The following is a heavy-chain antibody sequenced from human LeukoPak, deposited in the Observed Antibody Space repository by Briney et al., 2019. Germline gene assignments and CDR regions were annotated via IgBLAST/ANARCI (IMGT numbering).Heavy chain of an antibody. CDR3: AREYYDFWSGYWGYFDY. V-gene: IGHV3-30*02. D-gene: IGHD3-3*01. CDR2: IRYDGSNK. CDR1: GFTFSSYG. Sequence: GGSLRLSCAASGFTFSSYGMHWVRQAPGKGLEWVAFIRYDGSNKYYADSVKGRFTISRDNSKNTLYLQMNSLRAEDTAVYYCAREYYDFWSGYWGYFDYWGQGTLVTVSS. J-gene: IGHJ4*02.